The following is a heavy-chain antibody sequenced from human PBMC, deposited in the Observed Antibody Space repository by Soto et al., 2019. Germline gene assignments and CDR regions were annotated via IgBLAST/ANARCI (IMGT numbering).Heavy chain of an antibody. CDR1: GFTFSSYG. CDR2: ISYDGSNK. V-gene: IGHV3-30*18. J-gene: IGHJ6*02. Sequence: PGGSLRLSCAASGFTFSSYGMHWVRQAPGKGLEWVAVISYDGSNKYYADSVKGRFTISRDNSKNTLYLQMNSLRAEDTAVYYCAKRTGGEWLVRYYYYYGMDVWGQGTTVTVSS. D-gene: IGHD6-19*01. CDR3: AKRTGGEWLVRYYYYYGMDV.